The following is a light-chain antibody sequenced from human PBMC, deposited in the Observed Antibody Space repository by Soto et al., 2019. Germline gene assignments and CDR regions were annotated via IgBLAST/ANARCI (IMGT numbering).Light chain of an antibody. CDR1: SSDVGSYKF. CDR3: CSYAGGSNV. V-gene: IGLV2-23*01. CDR2: EGS. J-gene: IGLJ1*01. Sequence: QSALTQPASVSGSPGQSITISCTGTSSDVGSYKFVSWYQQYPGKAPKLMIYEGSKRPSGVSDRFSGSKSGNTACLTISGLQAEDEADYFCCSYAGGSNVFGAGTKLTVL.